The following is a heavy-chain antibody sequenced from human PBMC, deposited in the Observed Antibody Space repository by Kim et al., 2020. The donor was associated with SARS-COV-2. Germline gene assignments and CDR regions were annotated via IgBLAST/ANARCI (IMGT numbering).Heavy chain of an antibody. D-gene: IGHD3-10*01. CDR1: GDSVRSNVYY. V-gene: IGHV4-31*03. CDR2: IYNSVST. CDR3: AREYYGSGRMFDY. J-gene: IGHJ4*02. Sequence: SKTLSLTCSVSGDSVRSNVYYWSWIRQLPGKGLEWIGYIYNSVSTHYNPSLQSRVTISVDTYQNHFFLRLASVTAADTGVYFCAREYYGSGRMFDYWGQG.